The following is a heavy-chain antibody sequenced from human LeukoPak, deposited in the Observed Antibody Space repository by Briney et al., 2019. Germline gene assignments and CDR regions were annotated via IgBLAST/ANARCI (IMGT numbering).Heavy chain of an antibody. CDR3: ARGAYYYASSGFFTFHI. J-gene: IGHJ3*02. D-gene: IGHD3-22*01. V-gene: IGHV4-59*12. Sequence: PSETLSLTCTVSGDSISSFYWSWIRQPPGKGLEWIGYIYYSGSTNYNPSLKSRVSMSVDTSKNQFSLKLSSVTAADTATYYCARGAYYYASSGFFTFHIWGQGTMVTVSS. CDR2: IYYSGST. CDR1: GDSISSFY.